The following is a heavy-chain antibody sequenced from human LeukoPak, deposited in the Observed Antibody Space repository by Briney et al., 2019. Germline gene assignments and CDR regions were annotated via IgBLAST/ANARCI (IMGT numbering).Heavy chain of an antibody. CDR2: MKPNSGVT. V-gene: IGHV1-2*02. Sequence: ASVKVSCKASGYTFIGYFIHWVRQAPGQGLQWMGWMKPNSGVTNYAQHFQGRVTMTRDTSISTAYMELSRLTSDDTAMYFCARALPAGSGRFGDADSWGQGTPVTVSS. J-gene: IGHJ4*02. CDR3: ARALPAGSGRFGDADS. CDR1: GYTFIGYF. D-gene: IGHD2-15*01.